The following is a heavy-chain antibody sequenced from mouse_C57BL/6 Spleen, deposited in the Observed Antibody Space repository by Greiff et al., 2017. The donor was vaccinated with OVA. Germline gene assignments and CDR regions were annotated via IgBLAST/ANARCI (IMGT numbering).Heavy chain of an antibody. J-gene: IGHJ4*01. CDR3: ARKGLYYEAMDY. V-gene: IGHV1-81*01. CDR2: IYPRSGNT. CDR1: GYTFTSYG. D-gene: IGHD2-4*01. Sequence: QVQLQQSGAELARPGASVKLSCKASGYTFTSYGISWVKQRTGQGLEWIGEIYPRSGNTYYNEKFKGKATLTADKSSSTAYMELRSLTSEDSAVYFCARKGLYYEAMDYWGQGTSVTVSS.